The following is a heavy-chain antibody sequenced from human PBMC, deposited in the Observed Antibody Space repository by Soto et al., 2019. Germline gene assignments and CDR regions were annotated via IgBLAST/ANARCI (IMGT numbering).Heavy chain of an antibody. CDR1: GGSISSGGYS. D-gene: IGHD3-10*01. V-gene: IGHV4-30-2*01. Sequence: PSETLSLTCAVSGGSISSGGYSWSWIRQPPGKGLEWIGYIYHSGSTYYNPSLKSRVTISVDRSKNQFSLKLSSVTAADTAVYYCARGSDGPDYYFDYWGQGTLVTSPQ. J-gene: IGHJ4*02. CDR2: IYHSGST. CDR3: ARGSDGPDYYFDY.